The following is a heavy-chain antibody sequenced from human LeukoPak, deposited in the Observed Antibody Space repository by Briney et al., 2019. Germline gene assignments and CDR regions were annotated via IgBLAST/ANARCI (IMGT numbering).Heavy chain of an antibody. CDR3: ARDNSVGDNAWWFDP. CDR2: INPDSGGT. CDR1: GYTFTDYY. D-gene: IGHD1-26*01. V-gene: IGHV1-2*02. J-gene: IGHJ5*02. Sequence: ASVKVSCKASGYTFTDYYMHWVRQAPGQGLEWMGWINPDSGGTNYAQRFQGRVTMTRDTSISTAYMELSRLRSDDTAFYYCARDNSVGDNAWWFDPWGQGTLVTVSS.